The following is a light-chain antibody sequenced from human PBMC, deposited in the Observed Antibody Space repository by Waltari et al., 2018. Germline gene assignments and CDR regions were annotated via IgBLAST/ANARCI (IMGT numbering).Light chain of an antibody. CDR2: EVT. Sequence: QSALTQPPSVSGSPGPSVTISCTGTSTSVGSFNRVPWYHQPPGHAPKLIIYEVTYRPSGVPDRFSGSRSGNTASLTISGLQAEDEADYYCSSFTNSNTWVFGGGTKLTVL. CDR1: STSVGSFNR. V-gene: IGLV2-18*02. J-gene: IGLJ3*02. CDR3: SSFTNSNTWV.